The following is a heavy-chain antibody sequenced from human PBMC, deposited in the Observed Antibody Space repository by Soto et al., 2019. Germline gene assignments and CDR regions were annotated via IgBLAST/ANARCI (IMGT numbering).Heavy chain of an antibody. Sequence: GASVKVSCKASGGTFSSYAISWVRQAPGQGLEWMGGIIPIFGTANYAQKFQGRVTITADESTSTAYMELSSLRSKETAVYYWARGEVGGLFDYWGQGTLVTVSS. CDR3: ARGEVGGLFDY. D-gene: IGHD3-3*01. J-gene: IGHJ4*02. V-gene: IGHV1-69*13. CDR1: GGTFSSYA. CDR2: IIPIFGTA.